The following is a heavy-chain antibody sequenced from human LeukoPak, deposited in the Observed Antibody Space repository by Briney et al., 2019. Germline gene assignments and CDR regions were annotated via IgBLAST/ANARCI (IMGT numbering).Heavy chain of an antibody. J-gene: IGHJ3*02. CDR3: ARRLRQQLDDAFDI. CDR2: IYTSGST. Sequence: SETLSLTCTVSGGSISSYYWSWIRQPPGKGLEWIGYIYTSGSTNYNPSLKSRVTISVDTSKNQFSLKLSSVTAADTAVYYCARRLRQQLDDAFDIWGQGTMVTVSS. D-gene: IGHD6-13*01. CDR1: GGSISSYY. V-gene: IGHV4-4*09.